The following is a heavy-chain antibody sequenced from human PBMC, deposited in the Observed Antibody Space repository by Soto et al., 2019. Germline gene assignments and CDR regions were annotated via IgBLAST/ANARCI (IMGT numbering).Heavy chain of an antibody. Sequence: SETLSLTCGVYGGSFSAYYWSWIRQPPGKGLEWIGEINYSGSTNYNPSLKSRVTISVDTSKNQFSLQLTSVTAADTAVYYCARALREGVKIWSLNFDYWDQGTLVTVSS. J-gene: IGHJ4*02. D-gene: IGHD3-10*01. CDR3: ARALREGVKIWSLNFDY. CDR1: GGSFSAYY. V-gene: IGHV4-34*01. CDR2: INYSGST.